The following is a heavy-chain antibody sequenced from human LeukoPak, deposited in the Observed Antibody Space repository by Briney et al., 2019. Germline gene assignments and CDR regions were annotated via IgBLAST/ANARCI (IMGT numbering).Heavy chain of an antibody. CDR2: IYTSGST. Sequence: SETLSLTCTVSGGSISCYYWRWIRQPAGKGLEGMGRIYTSGSTNYNHSLKSRVTMSVDTSKNQFSLKLSSVTAADTAIYYCARSRPVHCSIISCYGLDPFAYWGQGTLVTVSS. J-gene: IGHJ4*02. V-gene: IGHV4-4*07. CDR3: ARSRPVHCSIISCYGLDPFAY. D-gene: IGHD2-2*01. CDR1: GGSISCYY.